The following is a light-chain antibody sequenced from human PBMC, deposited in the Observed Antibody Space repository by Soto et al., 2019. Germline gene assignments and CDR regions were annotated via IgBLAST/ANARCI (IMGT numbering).Light chain of an antibody. CDR2: GAS. V-gene: IGKV3-20*01. Sequence: EIVLTQSPGTLSLSPGERATLSCRASHSVSSSYLAWYLQKPGQAPRLLIYGASSRATGIPDRFSGSGSGTDFTLTISRLEPEDFAGYYCQQYGSSPPITFGQGTRLEIK. CDR1: HSVSSSY. CDR3: QQYGSSPPIT. J-gene: IGKJ5*01.